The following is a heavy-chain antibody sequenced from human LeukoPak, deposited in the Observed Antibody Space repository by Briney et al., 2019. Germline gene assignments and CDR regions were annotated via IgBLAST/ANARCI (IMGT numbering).Heavy chain of an antibody. CDR2: ISSSSSTI. CDR1: GFTFSSYS. D-gene: IGHD2-15*01. J-gene: IGHJ6*03. Sequence: GGSLRLSCAASGFTFSSYSMNWVRQAPGKGLEWVSYISSSSSTIYYADSVKGRFTISRDNAKNSLYLQMNSLRAEDTAVYYCTTYWAPERYWYYYYMDVWGKGTTVTVSS. V-gene: IGHV3-48*04. CDR3: TTYWAPERYWYYYYMDV.